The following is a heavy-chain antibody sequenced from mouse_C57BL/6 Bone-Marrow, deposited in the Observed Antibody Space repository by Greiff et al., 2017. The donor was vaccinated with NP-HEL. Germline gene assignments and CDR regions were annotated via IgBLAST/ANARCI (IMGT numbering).Heavy chain of an antibody. CDR1: GFTFSSYG. CDR3: ARRGVYYGKAFDY. CDR2: ISSGGSYT. Sequence: DVQLVESGGDLVKPGGSLKLSCAASGFTFSSYGMSWVRQTPDKRLEWVATISSGGSYTYYPASVKGRFTISRDNAKNTLYLQMSSLKSEDTAMYYCARRGVYYGKAFDYWGQGTTLTVSS. D-gene: IGHD2-1*01. J-gene: IGHJ2*01. V-gene: IGHV5-6*01.